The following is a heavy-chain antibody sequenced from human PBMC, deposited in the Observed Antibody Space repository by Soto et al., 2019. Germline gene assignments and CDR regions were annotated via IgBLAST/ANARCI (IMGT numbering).Heavy chain of an antibody. CDR3: ARDKDDSSDAFDI. CDR1: GFTVSSNF. V-gene: IGHV3-7*01. D-gene: IGHD3-3*01. Sequence: GSLRLSCAASGFTVSSNFMNWVRQAPGKGLEWVANIKQDGSEKYYVDSVKGRFTISRDNAKNSLYLQMNSLRAEDTAVYYCARDKDDSSDAFDIWGQGTMVTVSS. J-gene: IGHJ3*02. CDR2: IKQDGSEK.